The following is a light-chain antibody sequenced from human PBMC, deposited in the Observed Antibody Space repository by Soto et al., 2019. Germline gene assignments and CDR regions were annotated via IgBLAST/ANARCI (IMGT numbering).Light chain of an antibody. J-gene: IGLJ2*01. Sequence: QSALTQPASVSGSPGQSITIPCTGTSSDVGGYNYVSWYQHHPGEAPKLMIYDVNDRTSGVSSRFSGSKSGNTASLTISGLQAEDEADYYCTSYTSDTTVVFGGGTELTVL. V-gene: IGLV2-14*03. CDR3: TSYTSDTTVV. CDR2: DVN. CDR1: SSDVGGYNY.